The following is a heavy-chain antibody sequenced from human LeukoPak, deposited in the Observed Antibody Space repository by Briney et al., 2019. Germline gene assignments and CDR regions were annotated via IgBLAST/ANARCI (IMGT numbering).Heavy chain of an antibody. CDR3: ARHSSSWYEGPHYYYGMDV. CDR1: GGSISSYY. J-gene: IGHJ6*02. Sequence: SETLSLTCTVSGGSISSYYWSWIRQPPGKGLEWIGYIYYSGSTNYNPSLKSRVTISVDTSKNQFSLKLSSVTAADTAVYYCARHSSSWYEGPHYYYGMDVWGQGTTVTVS. V-gene: IGHV4-59*08. CDR2: IYYSGST. D-gene: IGHD6-13*01.